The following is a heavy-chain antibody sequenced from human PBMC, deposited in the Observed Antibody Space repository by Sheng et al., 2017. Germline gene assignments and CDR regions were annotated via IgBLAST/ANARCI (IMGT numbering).Heavy chain of an antibody. CDR3: ARDEGATQYQDAFDI. CDR1: VTPSAVVYY. Sequence: QVQLQESGPGLVKAFRRPCPSPALSLVTPSAVVYYWGWIRQPPGKGLEWIGSIYHSGSHLLQPVPLKSRVTISVDTSKNQFSLKLSSVTAADTAVYYCARDEGATQYQDAFDIWAKGQVVTVSS. V-gene: IGHV4-38-2*02. J-gene: IGHJ3*02. CDR2: IYHSGSH. D-gene: IGHD1-26*01.